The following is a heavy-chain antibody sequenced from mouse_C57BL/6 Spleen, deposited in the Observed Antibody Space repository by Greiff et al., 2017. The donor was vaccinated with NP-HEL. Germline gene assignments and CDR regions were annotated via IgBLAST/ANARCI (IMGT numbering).Heavy chain of an antibody. V-gene: IGHV1-50*01. D-gene: IGHD3-2*02. CDR3: ARGQLRPYFYAMDY. CDR1: GYTFTSYW. Sequence: VQLQQPGAELVKPGASVKLSCKASGYTFTSYWMQWVKQRPGQGLEWIGEIDPSDSYTNYNQKFKGKATLTVDTSSSTAYMQLSSLTSEDSAVYYCARGQLRPYFYAMDYWGQGTSVTVSS. CDR2: IDPSDSYT. J-gene: IGHJ4*01.